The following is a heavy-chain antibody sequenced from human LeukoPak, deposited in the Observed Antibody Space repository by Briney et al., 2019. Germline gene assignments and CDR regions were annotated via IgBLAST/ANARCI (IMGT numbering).Heavy chain of an antibody. D-gene: IGHD3-10*01. V-gene: IGHV5-51*01. CDR3: ASGRITMVRGVTNLDY. J-gene: IGHJ4*02. CDR1: GYSFTSYW. CDR2: IYPGDSDT. Sequence: GESLKISCKGSGYSFTSYWIGWVRQMPGKDLEWMGIIYPGDSDTRYSPSFQGQVTISADKSISTAYLQWSSLRASDTAMYYCASGRITMVRGVTNLDYWGQGTLVTVSS.